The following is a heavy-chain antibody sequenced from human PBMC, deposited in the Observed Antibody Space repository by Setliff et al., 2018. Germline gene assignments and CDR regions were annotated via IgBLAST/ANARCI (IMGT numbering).Heavy chain of an antibody. J-gene: IGHJ3*02. D-gene: IGHD3-3*01. Sequence: ASETLSLTCAVSGGSISSSNWWSWVRQVPGKGLEWVSTINWDGHSTGYRDSVKGRFTISRDNAKNSLYLQMNSLRAEDTAVYYCARDYTYYDFWSGPSSDAFDIWGQGTMVTV. CDR3: ARDYTYYDFWSGPSSDAFDI. CDR2: INWDGHST. V-gene: IGHV3-20*04. CDR1: GGSISSSNW.